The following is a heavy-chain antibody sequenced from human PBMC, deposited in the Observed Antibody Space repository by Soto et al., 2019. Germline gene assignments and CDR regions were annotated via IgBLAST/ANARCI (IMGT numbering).Heavy chain of an antibody. D-gene: IGHD1-26*01. CDR3: ARSGVGATNEYYYGMDV. J-gene: IGHJ6*02. V-gene: IGHV1-18*01. CDR2: ISTYNGDT. CDR1: GYTFTRSG. Sequence: ASVKVSCKASGYTFTRSGISWVRQAPEQGLEWMGWISTYNGDTNYAQTFQGRVTMTTDTSTSTVHMELSRLRSDDTAVYYCARSGVGATNEYYYGMDVWGQGTTVTVSS.